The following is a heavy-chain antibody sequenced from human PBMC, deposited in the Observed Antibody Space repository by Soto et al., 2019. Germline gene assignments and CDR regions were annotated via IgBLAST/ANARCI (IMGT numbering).Heavy chain of an antibody. J-gene: IGHJ4*01. Sequence: QVQLVESGGGLVKPGGSLRLSCIASGFSISDRSMTWIRQAPGQGLECVAYISSSGTAIFYADSVKGRFTISRDNAQKSLYLQMNSLRVEDTAVYYCARGAVLVTDLSPFDYWGHGAQVTVSS. CDR3: ARGAVLVTDLSPFDY. D-gene: IGHD1-26*01. CDR2: ISSSGTAI. V-gene: IGHV3-11*01. CDR1: GFSISDRS.